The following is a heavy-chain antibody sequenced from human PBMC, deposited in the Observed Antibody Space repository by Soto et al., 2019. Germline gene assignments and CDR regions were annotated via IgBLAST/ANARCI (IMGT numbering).Heavy chain of an antibody. CDR1: GFNFGVFG. Sequence: QVRLVESGGGVVQPGRSLRLSCAASGFNFGVFGMHWVRQAPGKGLEWLSVLSYEGSEEYYADSVRGRFTISRDNSKNTLFLQMDSLRVDDTGVYYCALTRRSSLLEVAGPGFEYWGRELWSPSP. CDR3: ALTRRSSLLEVAGPGFEY. V-gene: IGHV3-30*03. J-gene: IGHJ4*02. D-gene: IGHD6-19*01. CDR2: LSYEGSEE.